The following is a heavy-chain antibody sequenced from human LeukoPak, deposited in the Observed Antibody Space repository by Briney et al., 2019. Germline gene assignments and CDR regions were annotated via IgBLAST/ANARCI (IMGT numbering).Heavy chain of an antibody. CDR1: GGSISRTGYS. CDR3: ARGVDTASGDGFDI. J-gene: IGHJ3*02. CDR2: TYHSGST. D-gene: IGHD5-18*01. Sequence: PSETLSLTCTVSGGSISRTGYSWSWIRQPPGQGLEWLAYTYHSGSTYYNPSLKSRLTISPDRSRNQFSLKLSSVTAADSAVYYCARGVDTASGDGFDIWGQGTMVTVSS. V-gene: IGHV4-30-2*01.